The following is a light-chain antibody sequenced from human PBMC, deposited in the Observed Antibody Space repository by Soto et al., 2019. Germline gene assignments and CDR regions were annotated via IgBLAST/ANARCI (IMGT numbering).Light chain of an antibody. CDR2: GNS. Sequence: QSVLTQPPSVSGAPGQRVTISCTGTSSNIGACFDVYWYHQLAGTAPKLLIYGNSNRPSGVPDRFSGSKSGTSASLAINGLQAEDEAHDYCQSYDNSLSGSWVFGGGTQLTVL. J-gene: IGLJ3*02. CDR3: QSYDNSLSGSWV. V-gene: IGLV1-40*01. CDR1: SSNIGACFD.